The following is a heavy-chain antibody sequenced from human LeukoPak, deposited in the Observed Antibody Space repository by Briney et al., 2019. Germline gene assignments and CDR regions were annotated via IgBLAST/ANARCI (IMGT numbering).Heavy chain of an antibody. CDR1: GGSISTSNYY. D-gene: IGHD3-16*02. Sequence: SETLSLTCTVSGGSISTSNYYWGWIRQPPGKGLEWIGNIFYSGSTYYSPSLRSRVTISLDTSRNQFSLKLNSVTAADTAVYYCARVTGYVWGSYRFDPWGQGTLVTVSS. V-gene: IGHV4-39*07. J-gene: IGHJ5*02. CDR3: ARVTGYVWGSYRFDP. CDR2: IFYSGST.